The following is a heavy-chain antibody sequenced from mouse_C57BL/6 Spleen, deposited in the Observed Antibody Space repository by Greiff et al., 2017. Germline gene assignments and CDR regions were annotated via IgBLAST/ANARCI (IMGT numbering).Heavy chain of an antibody. CDR3: TRSVAYYSNYPAY. J-gene: IGHJ3*01. D-gene: IGHD2-5*01. Sequence: VQLQESGAELVRPGASVTLSCKASGYTFTDYEMHWVKQTPVHGLEWIGAIDPETGGTAYNQKFKGKAILTADKSSSTAYMELRSLTSEDSAVYYCTRSVAYYSNYPAYWGQGTLVTVSA. V-gene: IGHV1-15*01. CDR2: IDPETGGT. CDR1: GYTFTDYE.